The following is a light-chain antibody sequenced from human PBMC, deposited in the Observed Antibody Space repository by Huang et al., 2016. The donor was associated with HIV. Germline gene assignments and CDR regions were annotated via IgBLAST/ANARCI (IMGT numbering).Light chain of an antibody. J-gene: IGKJ5*01. CDR3: QQYFNYPF. Sequence: AIQMTQSPSSLSASTGDRVTITCRASQNIANYLAWYQQKPGTVPRLLIHGATTLHTGVPSRFSGSGSGTDVSLNISCLQSEDFATYYCQQYFNYPFFGPGTRLEI. V-gene: IGKV1-8*01. CDR2: GAT. CDR1: QNIANY.